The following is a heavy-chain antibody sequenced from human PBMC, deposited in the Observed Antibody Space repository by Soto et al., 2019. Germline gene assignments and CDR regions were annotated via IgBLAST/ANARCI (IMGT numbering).Heavy chain of an antibody. V-gene: IGHV3-23*01. D-gene: IGHD6-13*01. J-gene: IGHJ6*02. CDR1: GFTFSSYA. CDR3: TAADTENYYYNGMDV. CDR2: ISGSGGST. Sequence: QPGGSLRLSCAASGFTFSSYAMSWVRQAPGKGLEWVSAISGSGGSTYYADSVKGRFTISRDNSKNTLYLQMNSLRAEDTAVYYVTAADTENYYYNGMDVWGQGTTVTVSS.